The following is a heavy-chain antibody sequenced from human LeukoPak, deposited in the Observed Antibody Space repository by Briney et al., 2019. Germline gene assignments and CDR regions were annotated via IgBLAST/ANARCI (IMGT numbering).Heavy chain of an antibody. CDR3: ARRNYYYYMDV. Sequence: SLSNYGMHWARQPPGKGLEWIGSIYYSGSTYYNPSLKSRVTISVDTSKNQFSLKLSSVTAADTAVYYCARRNYYYYMDVWGKGTTVTVSS. CDR2: IYYSGST. J-gene: IGHJ6*03. CDR1: SLSNYG. V-gene: IGHV4-39*07.